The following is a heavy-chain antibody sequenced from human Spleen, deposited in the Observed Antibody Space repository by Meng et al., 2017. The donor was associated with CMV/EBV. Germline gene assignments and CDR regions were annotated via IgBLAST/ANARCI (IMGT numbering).Heavy chain of an antibody. CDR2: ISSSSSTI. CDR3: AKDRIAAAGPFDY. Sequence: GESLKISCAASGFTFSSYSMNWVRQAPGKGLEWVSYISSSSSTIYYADSVKGRFTISRDNSKNTLYLQMNSLRAEDTAVYYCAKDRIAAAGPFDYWGQGTLVTVSS. J-gene: IGHJ4*02. D-gene: IGHD6-13*01. V-gene: IGHV3-48*01. CDR1: GFTFSSYS.